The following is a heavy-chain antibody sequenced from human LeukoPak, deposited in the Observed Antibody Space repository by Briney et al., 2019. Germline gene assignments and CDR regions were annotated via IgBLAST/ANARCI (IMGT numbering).Heavy chain of an antibody. CDR2: ISYDGSNK. Sequence: GGSLRLSCAASGFTFSSYATHWVRQAPGKGLEGVAVISYDGSNKYYADSVKGRFTISRDNSKNTLYLQMNSLRAEDTAVYYCARDQTDSSGWYVFDYWGQGTLVTVSS. CDR3: ARDQTDSSGWYVFDY. CDR1: GFTFSSYA. D-gene: IGHD6-19*01. J-gene: IGHJ4*02. V-gene: IGHV3-30-3*01.